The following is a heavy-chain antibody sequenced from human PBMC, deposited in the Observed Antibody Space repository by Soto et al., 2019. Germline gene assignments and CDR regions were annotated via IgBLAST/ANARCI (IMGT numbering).Heavy chain of an antibody. CDR2: IIPIFGTA. Sequence: QVQLVQSGAEVKKPGSSVKVSCKASGGTFSSYAISWVRQAPGQGLEWMGGIIPIFGTANYAQKFQGRVTITADESTSTAYMELSSLRSEDTAVYYCARVLNGYYDSSGYAFDIWGQGTMVTVSS. CDR3: ARVLNGYYDSSGYAFDI. D-gene: IGHD3-22*01. J-gene: IGHJ3*02. V-gene: IGHV1-69*01. CDR1: GGTFSSYA.